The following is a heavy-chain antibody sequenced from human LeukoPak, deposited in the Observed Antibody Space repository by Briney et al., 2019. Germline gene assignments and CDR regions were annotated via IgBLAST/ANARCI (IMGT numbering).Heavy chain of an antibody. J-gene: IGHJ4*02. V-gene: IGHV3-9*01. CDR3: AKGTSNYYGSGSFDH. CDR2: ISWESGSI. D-gene: IGHD3-10*01. CDR1: GFPFDDFA. Sequence: PGGSLRLSCAASGFPFDDFAMHWVRQAPGQGLEWVSGISWESGSIDYADSVKGRFTISRDNAKNSLYLQMNSLRAEDTALYYCAKGTSNYYGSGSFDHWGQGTLVTVSS.